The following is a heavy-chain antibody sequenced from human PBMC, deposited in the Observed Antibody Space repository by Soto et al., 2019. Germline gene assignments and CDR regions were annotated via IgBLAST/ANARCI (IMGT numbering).Heavy chain of an antibody. J-gene: IGHJ4*02. V-gene: IGHV1-69*01. CDR3: ARGWGEDSSDYFYAY. CDR1: GGTFSRLA. CDR2: IIPIFGTP. Sequence: QVQLVQSGAEVRKPGSSVKVSCKASGGTFSRLAISWVRQAPGQGLEWRGGIIPIFGTPNHAQKFQGRLTITADEATSTVHMELSSLRSEDTAIYYCARGWGEDSSDYFYAYWGQGTLVLVSS. D-gene: IGHD3-22*01.